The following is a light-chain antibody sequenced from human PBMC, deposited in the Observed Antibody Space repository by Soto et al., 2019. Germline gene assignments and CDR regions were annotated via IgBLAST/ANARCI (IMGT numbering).Light chain of an antibody. CDR2: GVD. CDR1: SSDVGGYNY. Sequence: QSALTQPPSASGSPGQSVTISCTGTSSDVGGYNYVSWYQQHPGKAPKLMIYGVDKRPSGVPDRFSGSKSGNTASLTVSGLQAEDEADYYCSSYAGGNNLGVFGGGTKVTVL. J-gene: IGLJ3*02. CDR3: SSYAGGNNLGV. V-gene: IGLV2-8*01.